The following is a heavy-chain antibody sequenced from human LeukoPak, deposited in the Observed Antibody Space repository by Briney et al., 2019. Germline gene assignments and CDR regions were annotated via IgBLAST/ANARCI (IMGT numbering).Heavy chain of an antibody. D-gene: IGHD3-3*01. J-gene: IGHJ3*02. V-gene: IGHV3-30*04. CDR2: ISYGGIDK. Sequence: GGSLRLSCAASGFTFSSYAMHWVRQAPGEGLEWVGLISYGGIDKSYADSVKGRFTISRDSSKRTLYLQMNSLRAEDTAMYYCARESWSDSVAFDIWGLGTMVIVSS. CDR1: GFTFSSYA. CDR3: ARESWSDSVAFDI.